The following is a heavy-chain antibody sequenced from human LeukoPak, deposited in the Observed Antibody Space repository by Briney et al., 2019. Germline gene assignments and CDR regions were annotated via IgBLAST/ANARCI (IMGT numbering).Heavy chain of an antibody. D-gene: IGHD6-19*01. Sequence: SQTLSLTCTVSGGSISSGSYYWSWIRQPAGKGLEWIGRIYTSGSTNYNPSLKSRVTISVDTSKNQFSLKLSSVTAADTAVYYCARGGWYGFDYWGQGTLVTVSS. CDR1: GGSISSGSYY. CDR3: ARGGWYGFDY. J-gene: IGHJ4*02. CDR2: IYTSGST. V-gene: IGHV4-61*02.